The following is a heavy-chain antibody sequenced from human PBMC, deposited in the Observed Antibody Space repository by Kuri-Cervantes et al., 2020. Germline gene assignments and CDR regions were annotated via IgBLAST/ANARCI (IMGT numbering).Heavy chain of an antibody. V-gene: IGHV4-61*08. D-gene: IGHD2-8*01. CDR1: GGSISSGGYS. CDR3: AAQVVNGPVDY. Sequence: SETLSLTCAVSGGSISSGGYSWSWIRQPPGKGLEWIGYIYYSGSTNYNPSLRSRVTLSADTSQNQVSLHLTSATAADTAVYYCAAQVVNGPVDYWGLGTLVTVSS. CDR2: IYYSGST. J-gene: IGHJ4*02.